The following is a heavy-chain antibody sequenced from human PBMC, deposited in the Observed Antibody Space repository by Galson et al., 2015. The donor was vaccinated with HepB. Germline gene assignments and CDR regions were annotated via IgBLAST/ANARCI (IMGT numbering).Heavy chain of an antibody. CDR1: GFTFSTYS. CDR3: AREKGGYVTASDY. J-gene: IGHJ4*02. D-gene: IGHD5-12*01. V-gene: IGHV3-21*01. Sequence: SLRLSCAASGFTFSTYSMSWVRQAPGKGLEWVSSISSSSSYIYYADSLKGRFTISRDNAKNSLYLQMNSLRAEDTAVYYCAREKGGYVTASDYWGQGTLVTVSS. CDR2: ISSSSSYI.